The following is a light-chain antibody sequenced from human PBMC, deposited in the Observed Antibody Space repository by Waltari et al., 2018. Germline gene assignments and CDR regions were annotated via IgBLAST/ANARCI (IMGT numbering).Light chain of an antibody. CDR2: SNN. Sequence: SVLTQPPSASGNPGQRVSISCSGSTSNIAINPVDWYRQLPGTAPKLLIYSNNQRPSGVPDRFSGSKSGTSASLAISGLQSEDEADYYCAAWDDSLNGVVFGGGTKLTV. V-gene: IGLV1-44*01. J-gene: IGLJ2*01. CDR3: AAWDDSLNGVV. CDR1: TSNIAINP.